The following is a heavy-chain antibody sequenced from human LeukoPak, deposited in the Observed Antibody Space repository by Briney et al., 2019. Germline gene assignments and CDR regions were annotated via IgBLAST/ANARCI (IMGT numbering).Heavy chain of an antibody. CDR2: IFSNDEK. D-gene: IGHD6-13*01. V-gene: IGHV2-26*01. Sequence: SGPTLVNPTETLTLTCTVSGFSLSNARMGVSWIRQPPGKALEWLAPIFSNDEKSYSTSLKSRLTISKDTSKSQVVLTMTNMDPVDTATYYCARLYPYSSSPYHFDYWGQGTLVTVSS. CDR3: ARLYPYSSSPYHFDY. J-gene: IGHJ4*02. CDR1: GFSLSNARMG.